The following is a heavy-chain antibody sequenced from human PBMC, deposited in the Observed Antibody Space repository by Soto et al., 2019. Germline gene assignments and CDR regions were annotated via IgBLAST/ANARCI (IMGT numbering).Heavy chain of an antibody. D-gene: IGHD6-13*01. CDR1: GYTNTSYY. V-gene: IGHV1-46*01. CDR2: INPSGGST. CDR3: ARDRAAAGLYYYYYGMDV. Sequence: ASVKVSCKASGYTNTSYYMHWVRQATGQGLEWMGIINPSGGSTSYAQKFQGRVTMTRDTSTNTVYMELSSLRSEDTAVYYCARDRAAAGLYYYYYGMDVWGQGTTVTVSS. J-gene: IGHJ6*02.